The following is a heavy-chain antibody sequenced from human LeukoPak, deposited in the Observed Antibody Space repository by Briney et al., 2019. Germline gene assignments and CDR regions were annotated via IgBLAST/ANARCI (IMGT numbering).Heavy chain of an antibody. CDR3: VRDFSAGATKYYYYMDV. J-gene: IGHJ6*03. CDR1: GFTFSSYA. Sequence: GGSLRLSCAASGFTFSSYAMYWVRQAPGKGLEWVAVISYDGSNKYYADSVKGRFTISRDNSKNTLYLQMNSLRAEDTAVYYCVRDFSAGATKYYYYMDVWGKGTTVTVSS. V-gene: IGHV3-30*04. CDR2: ISYDGSNK. D-gene: IGHD1-26*01.